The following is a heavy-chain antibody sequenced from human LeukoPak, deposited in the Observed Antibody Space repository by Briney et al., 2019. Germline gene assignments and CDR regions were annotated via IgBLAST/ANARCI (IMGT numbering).Heavy chain of an antibody. Sequence: GGSLRLSCAASGVTLSSYSMNWVRQAPGKGLEWVSSISSSSSYIYYADSVKGRFTISRDNSKNTLYLQMNSLRAEDTAVYYCAKDPPGGSYYAEYFQHWGQGTLVTVSS. V-gene: IGHV3-21*04. D-gene: IGHD1-26*01. J-gene: IGHJ1*01. CDR3: AKDPPGGSYYAEYFQH. CDR1: GVTLSSYS. CDR2: ISSSSSYI.